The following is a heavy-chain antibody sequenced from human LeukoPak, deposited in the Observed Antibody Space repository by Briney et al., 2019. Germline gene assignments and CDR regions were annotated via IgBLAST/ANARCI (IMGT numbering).Heavy chain of an antibody. V-gene: IGHV3-64D*09. CDR1: GFTFSSYS. CDR3: VKVFWSGYYDY. J-gene: IGHJ4*02. D-gene: IGHD3-3*01. Sequence: GGSLRLSCAASGFTFSSYSMSWVRQAPGKGLEYVSAISSNGDNTYYADSVKGRFSISRDNSKNTLYLQMSSLRAEDTAVYYCVKVFWSGYYDYWGQGTLVTVSS. CDR2: ISSNGDNT.